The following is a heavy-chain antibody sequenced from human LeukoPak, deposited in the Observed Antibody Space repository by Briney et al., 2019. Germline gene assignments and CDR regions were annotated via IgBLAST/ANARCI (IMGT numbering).Heavy chain of an antibody. D-gene: IGHD3-10*01. CDR3: ARAGYYGSGSYSHNWFDP. V-gene: IGHV1-2*02. Sequence: GASVTVSCKASGYTFTGYYMHWVRQAPGQGLEWMGWINPNSGGTNYAQKLQGRVTMTRDTSISTAYMELSRLRSDDTAVYYCARAGYYGSGSYSHNWFDPWGQGTLVTVSS. CDR2: INPNSGGT. CDR1: GYTFTGYY. J-gene: IGHJ5*02.